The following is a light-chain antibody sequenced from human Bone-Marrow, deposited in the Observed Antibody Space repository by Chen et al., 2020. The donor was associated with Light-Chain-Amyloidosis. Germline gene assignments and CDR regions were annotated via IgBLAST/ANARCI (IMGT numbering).Light chain of an antibody. CDR1: DLPTKY. V-gene: IGLV3-25*03. CDR3: QSADSSGTYEVI. Sequence: SHELPQPPSGSVSPGQTARITCSGDDLPTKYAYWYQQKPGQAPVLVIHRDTERPSGISERFSGSSSGTTATLTISGVQAEDEADYHCQSADSSGTYEVIFGGGTKLTVL. CDR2: RDT. J-gene: IGLJ2*01.